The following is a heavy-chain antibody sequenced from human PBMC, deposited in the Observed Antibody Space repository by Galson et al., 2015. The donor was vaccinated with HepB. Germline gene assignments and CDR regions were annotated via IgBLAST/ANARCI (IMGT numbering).Heavy chain of an antibody. CDR3: ARHIVGALSYAFDI. Sequence: ETLSLTCTVSGGSISSYYWSWIRQPPGKGLEWIGYIYYSGSTSYNPSLKSRVTISVDTSKNQFSLKLSSVTAADTAVYYCARHIVGALSYAFDIWGQGTMVTVSS. CDR1: GGSISSYY. J-gene: IGHJ3*02. D-gene: IGHD1-26*01. V-gene: IGHV4-59*01. CDR2: IYYSGST.